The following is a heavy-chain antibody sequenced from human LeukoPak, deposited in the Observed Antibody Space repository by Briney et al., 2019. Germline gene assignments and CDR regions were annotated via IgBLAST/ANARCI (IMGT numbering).Heavy chain of an antibody. D-gene: IGHD1-26*01. CDR3: AKDGNSGSYYYFDY. CDR1: KFTFSNYW. CDR2: INTDGSST. V-gene: IGHV3-74*01. J-gene: IGHJ4*02. Sequence: GGSLRLSCAASKFTFSNYWMHWVRQAPGKGLVWVSRINTDGSSTNYADSVKGRFTISRDNAKNTLYLQMNGLRAEDTAVYYCAKDGNSGSYYYFDYWGQGTLVTVSS.